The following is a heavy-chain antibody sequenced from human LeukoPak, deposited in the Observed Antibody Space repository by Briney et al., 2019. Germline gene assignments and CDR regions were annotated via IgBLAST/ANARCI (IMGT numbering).Heavy chain of an antibody. CDR3: ARETAMDGWYFDY. CDR1: GGSICSYY. CDR2: IYTSGST. V-gene: IGHV4-4*07. D-gene: IGHD5-18*01. J-gene: IGHJ4*02. Sequence: SETLSLTCTVSGGSICSYYWSWIRQPAGKGLEWIGSIYTSGSTNYNPSLKSRVTMSVDTSKNQFSLKLSSVTAADTAVYYCARETAMDGWYFDYWGQGTLVTVSS.